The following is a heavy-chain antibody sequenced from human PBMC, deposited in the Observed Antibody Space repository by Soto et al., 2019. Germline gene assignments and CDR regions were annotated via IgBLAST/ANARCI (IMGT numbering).Heavy chain of an antibody. J-gene: IGHJ4*02. CDR2: IWYDGSNK. V-gene: IGHV3-33*01. CDR3: ARDFPWFGEFGTRFDY. Sequence: QVQLVESGGGVVQPGRSLRLSCAASGFTFSSYGMHWVRQAPGKGLEWVAVIWYDGSNKYYADSVKGRFTISRDNSKNTLYLQMNSLRAEDTAVYYCARDFPWFGEFGTRFDYWGQGTLVTVSS. D-gene: IGHD3-10*01. CDR1: GFTFSSYG.